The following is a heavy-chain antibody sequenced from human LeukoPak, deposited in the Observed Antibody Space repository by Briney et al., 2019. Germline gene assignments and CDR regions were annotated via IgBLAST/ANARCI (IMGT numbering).Heavy chain of an antibody. Sequence: SETLSLTCTVSGGSISSSSYYWGWIRQPPGKGLEWIGSIYYSGSTYYNPSLKSRVTISVDTSKNQFSLKLSSVTAADTAVYYCARRWKGVLLWFGELGDWFDPWGQGTLVTVSS. D-gene: IGHD3-10*01. V-gene: IGHV4-39*01. CDR1: GGSISSSSYY. J-gene: IGHJ5*02. CDR2: IYYSGST. CDR3: ARRWKGVLLWFGELGDWFDP.